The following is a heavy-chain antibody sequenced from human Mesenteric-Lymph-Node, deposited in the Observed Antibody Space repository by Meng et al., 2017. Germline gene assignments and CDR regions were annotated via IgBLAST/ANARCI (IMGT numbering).Heavy chain of an antibody. V-gene: IGHV4-61*01. J-gene: IGHJ4*02. CDR3: ARHPSWGTGSIHF. Sequence: QVQLQEAGQGLVRPSAPLSPTCTVSGGSGSSGSYYWSWIRQPPGKGLEWIGYIYYSGSTNYNPSLKSRVTMSVDTSKNQFSLNMRSVTAADTAVYYCARHPSWGTGSIHFWGQGTLVTVSS. CDR2: IYYSGST. D-gene: IGHD1-1*01. CDR1: GGSGSSGSYY.